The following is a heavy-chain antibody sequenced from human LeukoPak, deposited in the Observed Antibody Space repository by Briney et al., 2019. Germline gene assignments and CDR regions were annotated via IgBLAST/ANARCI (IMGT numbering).Heavy chain of an antibody. V-gene: IGHV4-61*01. D-gene: IGHD6-6*01. Sequence: SETLSLTCTVSGGSVSSGSYYWSWIRQPPGKGLEWIGYIYYSGSTNYNPSLKSRVTISVDTSKNQFSLKLSSVTAADTAVYYCASGYDIAARFGSFDCWGQGTLVTVSS. CDR1: GGSVSSGSYY. J-gene: IGHJ4*02. CDR2: IYYSGST. CDR3: ASGYDIAARFGSFDC.